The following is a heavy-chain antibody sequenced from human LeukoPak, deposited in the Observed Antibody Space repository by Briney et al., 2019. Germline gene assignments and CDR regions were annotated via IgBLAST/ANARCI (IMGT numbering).Heavy chain of an antibody. D-gene: IGHD6-13*01. V-gene: IGHV3-7*05. CDR1: GFTFSSYW. CDR3: ARRGTSSSWAHFDY. CDR2: IKQDGSEK. Sequence: GGSLRLSCAASGFTFSSYWITWVRQAPGKGLEGVAKIKQDGSEKYYVDSVKGRFTISRDNDKNSLYLQMNSLGAEDTAVYYCARRGTSSSWAHFDYWGQGTLVTVSS. J-gene: IGHJ4*02.